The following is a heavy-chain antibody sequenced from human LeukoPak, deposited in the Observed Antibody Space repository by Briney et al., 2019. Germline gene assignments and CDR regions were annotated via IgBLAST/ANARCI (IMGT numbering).Heavy chain of an antibody. CDR2: INHSGST. D-gene: IGHD5-24*01. CDR1: GGSFSGYY. J-gene: IGHJ4*02. V-gene: IGHV4-34*01. Sequence: SETLSLTCAVYGGSFSGYYWSWIRQPPGKGLEWIGEINHSGSTNYNPSLKSRVTISVDTSKNQFSLKLSSVTAADTAVYYCASKGWLQNYYFDYWGQGTLVTVSS. CDR3: ASKGWLQNYYFDY.